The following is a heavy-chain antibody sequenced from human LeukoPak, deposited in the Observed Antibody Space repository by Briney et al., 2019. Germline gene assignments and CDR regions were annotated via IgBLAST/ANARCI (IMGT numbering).Heavy chain of an antibody. CDR1: VYTFPVYE. J-gene: IGHJ5*02. V-gene: IGHV1-8*01. D-gene: IGHD3-9*01. Sequence: EASVKVSCKSLVYTFPVYEIYWGPQVSGQGPEWMGWMNPNSGKTGYAQSFQGRVNLTRNTSISTAYMEVTNLTPEDTAVYYCVRAAQEDRDPLTGLQTGNWCNPCGQGTLVTVSS. CDR3: VRAAQEDRDPLTGLQTGNWCNP. CDR2: MNPNSGKT.